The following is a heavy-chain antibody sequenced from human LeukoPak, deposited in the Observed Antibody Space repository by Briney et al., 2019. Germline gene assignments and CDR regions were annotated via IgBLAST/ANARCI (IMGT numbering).Heavy chain of an antibody. CDR3: ARGPHIVVVTARRAEYFQH. D-gene: IGHD2-21*02. Sequence: SETLSLTCAVSGGSISSGGYSWSWIRQPPGKGLEWIGYIYHSGSTYYNPSLKSRVTISVDRSKNQFSLKLSSVTAADTAVYYCARGPHIVVVTARRAEYFQHWGQGTLVTVSS. CDR1: GGSISSGGYS. CDR2: IYHSGST. V-gene: IGHV4-30-2*01. J-gene: IGHJ1*01.